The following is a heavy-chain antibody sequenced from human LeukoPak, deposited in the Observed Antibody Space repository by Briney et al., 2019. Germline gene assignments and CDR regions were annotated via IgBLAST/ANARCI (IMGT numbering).Heavy chain of an antibody. Sequence: SVKASCKASGGTFSSYAISWVRQAPGQGLEWMGRIIPILGIASYAQKFQGRVTITADKSTSTAYMELSSLRSEDTAVYYCARSGIAAAGGDYWGQGTLVTVSS. D-gene: IGHD6-13*01. CDR2: IIPILGIA. CDR3: ARSGIAAAGGDY. J-gene: IGHJ4*02. V-gene: IGHV1-69*04. CDR1: GGTFSSYA.